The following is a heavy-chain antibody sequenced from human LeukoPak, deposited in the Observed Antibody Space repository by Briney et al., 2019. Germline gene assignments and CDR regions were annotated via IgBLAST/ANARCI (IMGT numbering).Heavy chain of an antibody. Sequence: PGGSLRLSCAASGFTFSSYGMHWVRQAPGKGLEWVAVIWYDGSNKYYADSVKGRFTISRDNSKNTLYLQMNSLRAEDTAVYYCAKDGFYGSGSNTRYYYYYMDVWGRGTTVTVSS. J-gene: IGHJ6*03. CDR1: GFTFSSYG. V-gene: IGHV3-33*06. D-gene: IGHD3-10*01. CDR3: AKDGFYGSGSNTRYYYYYMDV. CDR2: IWYDGSNK.